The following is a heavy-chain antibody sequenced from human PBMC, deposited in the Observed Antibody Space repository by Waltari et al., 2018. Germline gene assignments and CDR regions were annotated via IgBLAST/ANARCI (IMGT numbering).Heavy chain of an antibody. Sequence: LHESGPGEVKPSETLSLTCSVSGASLRNPYWAWVRQTPGKGLQWIGSVLYSEPVTFYNPSLRSRVAISADTSRNEVSLTLTSVTAADTAIYFCARSISVTDYGMDVWGQGTNVTVSS. CDR3: ARSISVTDYGMDV. D-gene: IGHD2-21*02. CDR2: VLYSEPVT. V-gene: IGHV4-39*01. CDR1: GASLRNPY. J-gene: IGHJ6*02.